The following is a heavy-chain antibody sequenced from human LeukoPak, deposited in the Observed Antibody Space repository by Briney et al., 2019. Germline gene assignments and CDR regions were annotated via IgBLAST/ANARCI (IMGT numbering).Heavy chain of an antibody. Sequence: PGGSLRLSCAASGFTFTSYSMNWVRQAPGKGLEWVSSISRSSSYIYYADSLKGRFTISRDNAKNSLYLQMNSLRAEDTAVYYCARDHKGHTVTTSGYCDYWGQGTLVTVSS. V-gene: IGHV3-21*01. CDR3: ARDHKGHTVTTSGYCDY. J-gene: IGHJ4*02. CDR1: GFTFTSYS. CDR2: ISRSSSYI. D-gene: IGHD4-17*01.